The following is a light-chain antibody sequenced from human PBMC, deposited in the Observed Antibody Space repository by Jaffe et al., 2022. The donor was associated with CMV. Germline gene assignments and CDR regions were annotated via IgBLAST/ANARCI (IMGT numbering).Light chain of an antibody. CDR1: QSISSY. Sequence: DIQMTQSPSSLSASVGDRVTITCRASQSISSYLNWYQQKPGKAPTVVIYAASTLQSGVPSRFSGSGSGTDFTLTISSLQPEDFATYYCQQGYSTPPISFGQGTRLDIK. J-gene: IGKJ5*01. CDR3: QQGYSTPPIS. CDR2: AAS. V-gene: IGKV1-39*01.